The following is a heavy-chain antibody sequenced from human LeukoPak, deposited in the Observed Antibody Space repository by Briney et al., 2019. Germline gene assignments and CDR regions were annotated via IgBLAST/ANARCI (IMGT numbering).Heavy chain of an antibody. CDR3: ARILVVPAPYFDY. J-gene: IGHJ4*02. Sequence: SQTLSLTCNVSGGSISSGDYHWSWIRQPPGKGLEWIGYIYYSGSTYYNPSLKSRVTISVDTSKNQFSLKLSSVTAADTAVYYCARILVVPAPYFDYWGQGTLVTVSS. D-gene: IGHD2-2*01. CDR2: IYYSGST. V-gene: IGHV4-30-4*08. CDR1: GGSISSGDYH.